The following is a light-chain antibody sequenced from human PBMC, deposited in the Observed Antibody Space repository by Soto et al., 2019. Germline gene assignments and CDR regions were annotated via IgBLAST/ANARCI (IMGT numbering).Light chain of an antibody. CDR3: HQYSSSPRT. CDR1: QSVSNND. CDR2: GAS. V-gene: IGKV3-20*01. Sequence: EVALTQSPGTLSLSPGERATRACRASQSVSNNDLPWYQQKPGQPPSLLIYGASTRATGVPDRFSGSGSGTEFTLTISRLEPEDFVVFYCHQYSSSPRTFGQGTRVEVK. J-gene: IGKJ1*01.